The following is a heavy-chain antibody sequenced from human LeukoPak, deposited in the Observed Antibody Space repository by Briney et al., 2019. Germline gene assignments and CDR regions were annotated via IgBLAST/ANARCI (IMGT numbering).Heavy chain of an antibody. CDR2: IYYSGST. Sequence: SETLSLTCTVSGGSISSYYWSWIRQPPGKGLEWIGYIYYSGSTNYNPSLKSRVTISVDTSKNQFSLKLSSVTAADTAVYYCARGGSGSYDYLFDYWGQGTLVTVSS. D-gene: IGHD3-10*01. CDR3: ARGGSGSYDYLFDY. V-gene: IGHV4-59*01. CDR1: GGSISSYY. J-gene: IGHJ4*02.